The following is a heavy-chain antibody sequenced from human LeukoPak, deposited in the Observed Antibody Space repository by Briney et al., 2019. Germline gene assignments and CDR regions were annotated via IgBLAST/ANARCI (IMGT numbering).Heavy chain of an antibody. CDR1: GGSFSGYY. J-gene: IGHJ4*02. V-gene: IGHV4-34*01. D-gene: IGHD1-26*01. CDR3: ARAGRQTNKQRSSRGAALLDY. Sequence: SETLSLTCAVYGGSFSGYYWSWIRQPPGKGLEWIGEINHSGSTNYNPSLKSRVTISVDTSKNQFSLKLSSVTAADTAVYYCARAGRQTNKQRSSRGAALLDYWGQGTLVTVSS. CDR2: INHSGST.